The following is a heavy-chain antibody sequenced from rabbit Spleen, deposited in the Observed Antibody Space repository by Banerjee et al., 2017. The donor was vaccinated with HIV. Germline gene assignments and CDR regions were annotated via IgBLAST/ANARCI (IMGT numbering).Heavy chain of an antibody. CDR3: ARDTGTSFSSYGMDL. J-gene: IGHJ6*01. D-gene: IGHD7-1*01. CDR2: INAVTGKA. V-gene: IGHV1S45*01. CDR1: GFSFSNKAV. Sequence: QEQLVEYGGDLVQPEGSLTLTCKASGFSFSNKAVMCWVRQAPGKGLEWIACINAVTGKAVYASWAKGRFTFSKTSSTTVTLQMTSLTVADTATYFCARDTGTSFSSYGMDLWGQGTLVTVS.